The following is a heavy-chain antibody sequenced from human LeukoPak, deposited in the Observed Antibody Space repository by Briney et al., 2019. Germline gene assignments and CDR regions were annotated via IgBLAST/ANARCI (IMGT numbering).Heavy chain of an antibody. V-gene: IGHV1-2*02. CDR2: INLNIGGT. D-gene: IGHD2-2*01. CDR1: GYSFTGYY. CDR3: AREYCSTSSCYVRPLNWFDP. Sequence: GASVKVSCKASGYSFTGYYMHWFRQAPGQGLEWMGWINLNIGGTNYAQKFQGRVTMTRNTSISTAYMEPSRLRSDDTALYYCAREYCSTSSCYVRPLNWFDPWGQGTLVTISS. J-gene: IGHJ5*02.